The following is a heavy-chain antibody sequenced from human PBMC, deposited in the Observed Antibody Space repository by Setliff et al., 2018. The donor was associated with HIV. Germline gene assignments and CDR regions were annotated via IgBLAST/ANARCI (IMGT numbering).Heavy chain of an antibody. CDR1: GYTFTGYY. D-gene: IGHD4-17*01. CDR2: VNPKSGGT. CDR3: ARGASSYDYGDYRVLVY. J-gene: IGHJ4*02. V-gene: IGHV1-2*02. Sequence: ASVKVSCKTSGYTFTGYYMHWVRQAPGQGLEWMGWVNPKSGGTKYAQKFQARVTMTRDTSISTAYMELSRLRSDDTAVYYCARGASSYDYGDYRVLVYWGQGSLVTVSS.